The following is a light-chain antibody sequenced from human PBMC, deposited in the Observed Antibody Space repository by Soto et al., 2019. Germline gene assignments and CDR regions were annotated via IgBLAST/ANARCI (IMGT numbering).Light chain of an antibody. CDR2: STN. V-gene: IGLV8-61*01. Sequence: QAVVTQEPAFSVSPGRTVTLTCGLSSGSVSTSYYPSWYQQTPGQAPRTLIYSTNTRSSGVPDRFSGSILGNKAALPITGAQADDESDYYCVLYMGSGIWVFGGGTKLPVL. J-gene: IGLJ3*02. CDR1: SGSVSTSYY. CDR3: VLYMGSGIWV.